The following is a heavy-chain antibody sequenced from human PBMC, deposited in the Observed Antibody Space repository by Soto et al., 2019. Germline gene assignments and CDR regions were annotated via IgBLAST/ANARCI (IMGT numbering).Heavy chain of an antibody. CDR2: ISYDGSNK. CDR3: ARDDTAAAVDYYYYGMDV. D-gene: IGHD6-13*01. CDR1: A. V-gene: IGHV3-30-3*01. J-gene: IGHJ6*02. Sequence: AMDWVRQAPGKGLEWVAVISYDGSNKYYADSVKGRFTISRDNSKNTLYLQMNSLRAEDTAVYYCARDDTAAAVDYYYYGMDVWGQGTTVTVSS.